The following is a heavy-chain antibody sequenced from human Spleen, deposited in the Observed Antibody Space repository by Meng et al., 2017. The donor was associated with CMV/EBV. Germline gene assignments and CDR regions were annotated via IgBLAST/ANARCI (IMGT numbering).Heavy chain of an antibody. CDR1: GCILSDYS. V-gene: IGHV3-23*03. J-gene: IGHJ5*02. CDR3: AKGSKWVDP. CDR2: VFTDSSKK. Sequence: LRRSCAGSGCILSDYSLTWGREAPGKGLEWVSVVFTDSSKKYYGDSVKGRFTISRDDSRNMVYLQMNSLRADDTAVYYCAKGSKWVDPWGQGTLVTVSS. D-gene: IGHD3-10*01.